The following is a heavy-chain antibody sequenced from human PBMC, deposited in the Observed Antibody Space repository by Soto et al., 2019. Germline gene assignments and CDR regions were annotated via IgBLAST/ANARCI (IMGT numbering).Heavy chain of an antibody. V-gene: IGHV4-31*03. J-gene: IGHJ4*02. CDR2: IYYSGST. CDR3: ARGSADHPPYYFDY. Sequence: TLTLTCTVSGGSISSGGYYWSWIRQHPGKGLEWIGYIYYSGSTYYNPSLKSRVTISVDTSKNQFSLKLSSVTAADTAVYYCARGSADHPPYYFDYWGQGTLVTVSS. CDR1: GGSISSGGYY. D-gene: IGHD3-10*01.